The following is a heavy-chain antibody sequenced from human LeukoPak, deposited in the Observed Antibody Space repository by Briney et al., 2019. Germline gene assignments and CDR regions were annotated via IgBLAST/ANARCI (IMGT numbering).Heavy chain of an antibody. CDR2: IYYSGGT. J-gene: IGHJ3*02. Sequence: PSETLSLTCTVSGGSMSPFYWSWVRQSPGKGLEWIGSIYYSGGTNYNPSLKSRVTISVDTSKNQFSLELSSASAADTAVYYCAVNSTTHTFDIWGQGAMVTVSS. V-gene: IGHV4-59*08. CDR1: GGSMSPFY. CDR3: AVNSTTHTFDI. D-gene: IGHD1-1*01.